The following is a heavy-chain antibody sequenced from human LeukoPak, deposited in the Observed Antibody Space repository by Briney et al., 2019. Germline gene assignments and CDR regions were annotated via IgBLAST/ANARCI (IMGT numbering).Heavy chain of an antibody. CDR1: GGSFSGYY. J-gene: IGHJ5*02. Sequence: SETLSLTCAVYGGSFSGYYWSWIRQPPGKGLEWIGEINHSGSTNYNPSLKSRVTILVDTSKNQFSLKLSPVTAADTAVYYCARGGYYGSGSRSNWFDPWGQGTLVTVSS. V-gene: IGHV4-34*01. CDR2: INHSGST. CDR3: ARGGYYGSGSRSNWFDP. D-gene: IGHD3-10*01.